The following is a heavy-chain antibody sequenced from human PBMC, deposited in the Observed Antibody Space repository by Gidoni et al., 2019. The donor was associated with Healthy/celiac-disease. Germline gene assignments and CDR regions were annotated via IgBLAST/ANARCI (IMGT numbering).Heavy chain of an antibody. CDR1: AYSFTSYG. CDR3: ARHTNPWADAFDI. J-gene: IGHJ3*02. CDR2: IYTGDSET. Sequence: EVQLVQSGAEVKKPGESLKISCKGSAYSFTSYGIGWVRQMPGTGLAWMGIIYTGDSETRYRPSFQGQVTIAADKSTSTAYLQWSSLKASDTAMYYCARHTNPWADAFDIWGQGTMVTVSS. V-gene: IGHV5-51*01. D-gene: IGHD3-3*01.